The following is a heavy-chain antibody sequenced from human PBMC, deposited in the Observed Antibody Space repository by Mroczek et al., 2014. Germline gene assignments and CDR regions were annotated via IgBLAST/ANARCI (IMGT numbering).Heavy chain of an antibody. CDR2: IIPIFGTA. D-gene: IGHD3-9*01. Sequence: QVQLQESGAEVKKPGSSVKVSCKASGGTFSSYAISWVRQAPGQGLEWMGGIIPIFGTANYAQKFQGRVTITADESTSTAYMELSSLRSEDTAVYYCARDRDDIYAFDIWGQGTMVTVSS. CDR3: ARDRDDIYAFDI. J-gene: IGHJ3*02. CDR1: GGTFSSYA. V-gene: IGHV1-69*01.